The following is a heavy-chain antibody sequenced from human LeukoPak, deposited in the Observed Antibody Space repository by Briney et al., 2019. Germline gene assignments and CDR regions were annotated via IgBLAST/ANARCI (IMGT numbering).Heavy chain of an antibody. CDR2: IHDGDIT. J-gene: IGHJ4*02. Sequence: PGGSLRLSCAASGFIVSSIYMNWVRQAPGRGPEWVSVIHDGDITYADSVKGRFTISRDSPRNTVYLQMTSLRAEDTAVYYCVRDLEYSSAYWGQGTLVTVSS. D-gene: IGHD3-22*01. V-gene: IGHV3-66*01. CDR3: VRDLEYSSAY. CDR1: GFIVSSIY.